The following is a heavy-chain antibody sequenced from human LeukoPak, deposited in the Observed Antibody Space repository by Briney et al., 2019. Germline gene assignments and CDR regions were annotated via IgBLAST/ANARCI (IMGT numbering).Heavy chain of an antibody. V-gene: IGHV4-4*07. CDR1: GGSISNYY. Sequence: SETLSLTCTVSGGSISNYYWSWIRQPAGKGLEWIARIYSSGSTNYNPSLKSRVTMSLDTSKNQFSLKLTSVTAADSAVYYCARDSALGYCGGDCYPDYWGQGTLVTVSS. CDR2: IYSSGST. D-gene: IGHD2-21*02. CDR3: ARDSALGYCGGDCYPDY. J-gene: IGHJ4*02.